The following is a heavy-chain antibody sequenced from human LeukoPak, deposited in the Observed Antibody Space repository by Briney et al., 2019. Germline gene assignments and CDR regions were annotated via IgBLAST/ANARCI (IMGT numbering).Heavy chain of an antibody. CDR2: IYPGDSDT. V-gene: IGHV5-51*01. D-gene: IGHD6-19*01. CDR3: ASLHVAVAGTAFDI. CDR1: GYNFTNYW. Sequence: GEPLKISCQGSGYNFTNYWIGWVRQMPGKGLEWMGIIYPGDSDTRYSPSFQGQVTISADKSISTAYLQWSSLKASDTAMYYCASLHVAVAGTAFDIWGQGTMVTVSS. J-gene: IGHJ3*02.